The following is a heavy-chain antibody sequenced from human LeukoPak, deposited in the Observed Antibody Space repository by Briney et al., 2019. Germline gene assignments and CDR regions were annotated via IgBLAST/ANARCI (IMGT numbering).Heavy chain of an antibody. CDR1: GFTFSNYS. V-gene: IGHV3-21*01. Sequence: GGSLRLSCAASGFTFSNYSMNWVRQAPGKGLEWVSYISGRGTYIYYADSVKGRFTISRDSAKNSLYLQMNSLRAEDTAVYYCARSLGFYDSNGAYYFDSWGQGTLVTVSS. CDR2: ISGRGTYI. J-gene: IGHJ4*02. D-gene: IGHD3-22*01. CDR3: ARSLGFYDSNGAYYFDS.